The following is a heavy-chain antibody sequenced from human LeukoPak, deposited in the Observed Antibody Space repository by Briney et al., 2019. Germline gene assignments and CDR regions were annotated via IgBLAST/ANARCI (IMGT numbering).Heavy chain of an antibody. Sequence: SVKVSCKASGGTFSSYAISWVRQAPGQGLEWMGRIIPIFGIANYAQKFQGRVTITADKSTSAAYMELSSLRSDDMAVYYCARDVIAYLDYWGQGTLVTVSS. CDR3: ARDVIAYLDY. V-gene: IGHV1-69*04. J-gene: IGHJ4*02. CDR2: IIPIFGIA. CDR1: GGTFSSYA. D-gene: IGHD6-13*01.